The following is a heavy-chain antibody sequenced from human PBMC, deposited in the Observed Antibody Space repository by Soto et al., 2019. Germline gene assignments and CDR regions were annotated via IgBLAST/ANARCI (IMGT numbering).Heavy chain of an antibody. CDR3: ARDEGYCSNGVCYTLYDY. D-gene: IGHD2-8*01. CDR1: GFTFSSYW. CDR2: INQDGSDK. J-gene: IGHJ4*02. Sequence: GGSLRLSCAASGFTFSSYWMNWVRQAPGKGLEWMANINQDGSDKNYVDSVKGRFTISRDNAENSLYLQMNSLRAEDTAVYYCARDEGYCSNGVCYTLYDYWGQGTLVTVSS. V-gene: IGHV3-7*01.